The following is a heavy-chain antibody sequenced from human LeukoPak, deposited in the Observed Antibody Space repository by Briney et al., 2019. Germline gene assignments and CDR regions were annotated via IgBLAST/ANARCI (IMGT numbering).Heavy chain of an antibody. CDR1: GFPFTRYD. CDR2: MNPNTGNT. J-gene: IGHJ4*02. V-gene: IGHV1-8*01. Sequence: ASVKVSCKASGFPFTRYDINWVRQTSAQGLEWMGWMNPNTGNTGYAQKFQGRVTMTRDTSTSTAYMELRDLRSEDTAVYYCARAVSSGSSDYWGQGTLVTVSS. CDR3: ARAVSSGSSDY. D-gene: IGHD3-10*01.